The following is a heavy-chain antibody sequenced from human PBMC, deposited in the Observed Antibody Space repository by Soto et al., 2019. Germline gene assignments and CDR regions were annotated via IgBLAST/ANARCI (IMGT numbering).Heavy chain of an antibody. D-gene: IGHD5-12*01. CDR1: GGSFSGYY. CDR2: ISHSGTT. Sequence: SETLSLTCAVYGGSFSGYYWSWIRQPPGKGLEWIGYISHSGTTDYKSSLERRVIISVDTSNNQFSLKLSSVTAADTAVYYCARDVSDSGWLDCWGQGTLVTVSS. J-gene: IGHJ4*02. CDR3: ARDVSDSGWLDC. V-gene: IGHV4-34*01.